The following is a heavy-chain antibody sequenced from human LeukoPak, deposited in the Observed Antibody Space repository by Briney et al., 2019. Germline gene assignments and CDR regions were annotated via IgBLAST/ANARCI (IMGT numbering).Heavy chain of an antibody. D-gene: IGHD2/OR15-2a*01. J-gene: IGHJ4*02. CDR2: IYHSGST. V-gene: IGHV4-38-2*02. CDR3: ATIYGRPFDY. Sequence: LETLSLTCTVSGYSISSGYYCGWIRQPPGKGLEWIGSIYHSGSTYYNPSLKSRVTISVDTSKNQFSLKLSSVTAADTAVYYCATIYGRPFDYWGQGTLDTVSS. CDR1: GYSISSGYY.